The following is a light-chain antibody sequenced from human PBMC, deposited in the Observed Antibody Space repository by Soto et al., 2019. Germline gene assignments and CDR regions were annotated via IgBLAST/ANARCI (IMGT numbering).Light chain of an antibody. CDR1: QSISSW. V-gene: IGKV1-5*01. Sequence: DIQMTQSPSTLSASVGDRVTITCRASQSISSWLAWYQQKPGKAPKLLIYDASSLESGVPSRFSGSGSGTEFTLTISSLRPDDFATYYCQRYNGYSGTWTFGQGTKVEI. J-gene: IGKJ1*01. CDR3: QRYNGYSGTWT. CDR2: DAS.